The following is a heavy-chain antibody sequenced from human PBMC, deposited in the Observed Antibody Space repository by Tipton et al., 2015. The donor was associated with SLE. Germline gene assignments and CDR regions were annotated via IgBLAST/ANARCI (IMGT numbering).Heavy chain of an antibody. CDR1: GFTFSSYW. CDR2: IKQDGSEK. D-gene: IGHD2-2*01. V-gene: IGHV3-7*01. J-gene: IGHJ4*02. Sequence: QLVQSGGGLVQPGGSLRLSCAASGFTFSSYWMSWVRQAPGKGLEWVANIKQDGSEKYYVDSVKGRSTISRDNAKNSLYLQMNSLRAEDTAVYYCAKVQVVPAAPDYWGQGTLVTVSS. CDR3: AKVQVVPAAPDY.